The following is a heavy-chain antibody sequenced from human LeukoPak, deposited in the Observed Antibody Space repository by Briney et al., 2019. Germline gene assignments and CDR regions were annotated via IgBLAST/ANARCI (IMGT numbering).Heavy chain of an antibody. CDR2: ISGSGDTT. V-gene: IGHV3-23*01. D-gene: IGHD3-3*01. J-gene: IGHJ4*02. CDR3: AKWSLWNSYYLDY. CDR1: GITFGTYW. Sequence: GGSLRLSCAASGITFGTYWMTWVRQAPGKGLEWISAISGSGDTTYYADPVKGRFPISRDNSKNILYLQMNSLRAEDTAVYYCAKWSLWNSYYLDYWGQGTLVTVSS.